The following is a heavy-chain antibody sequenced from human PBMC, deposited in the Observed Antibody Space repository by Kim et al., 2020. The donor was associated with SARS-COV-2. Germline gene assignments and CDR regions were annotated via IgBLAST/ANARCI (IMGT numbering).Heavy chain of an antibody. V-gene: IGHV3-64D*06. CDR2: TTRSGSGS. CDR1: GFTFNGFA. D-gene: IGHD1-7*01. J-gene: IGHJ1*01. Sequence: GGSLRLSCAGSGFTFNGFAIHWVRRAPGKGLEYVSATTRSGSGSYYADSVEGRFTISRDNSKNTLYLQMNSLRLEDTAVYYCGKYGGNYGAVLWSQGTLVIAS. CDR3: GKYGGNYGAVL.